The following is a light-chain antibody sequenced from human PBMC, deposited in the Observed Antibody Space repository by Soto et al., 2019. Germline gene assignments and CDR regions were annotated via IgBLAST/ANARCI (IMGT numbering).Light chain of an antibody. J-gene: IGLJ1*01. V-gene: IGLV2-14*03. CDR1: SSDVGGYNY. CDR3: SSYTTISTYV. CDR2: DVR. Sequence: QSVLTQPASVSGSPGQSITISCTGTSSDVGGYNYVSWYQQHPGKATKLMIYDVRNRPSGVSNRFSGSKSVNTASLTISGLQAEDEADYYCSSYTTISTYVFGTGTKLTVL.